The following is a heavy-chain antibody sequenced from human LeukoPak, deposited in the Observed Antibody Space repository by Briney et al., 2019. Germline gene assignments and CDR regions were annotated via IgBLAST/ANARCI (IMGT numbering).Heavy chain of an antibody. CDR3: ATAHCSSTSCSFNRNYYYYYGMDV. J-gene: IGHJ6*02. V-gene: IGHV1-24*01. CDR1: GYTLTELS. Sequence: ASVKVSCKVSGYTLTELSMHWVRQAPGKGLELMGGFDPEDGETIYAQKFQGRVTMTEDTSTDTAYMELSSLRSDDTAVYYCATAHCSSTSCSFNRNYYYYYGMDVWGQGTTVTVSS. D-gene: IGHD2-2*01. CDR2: FDPEDGET.